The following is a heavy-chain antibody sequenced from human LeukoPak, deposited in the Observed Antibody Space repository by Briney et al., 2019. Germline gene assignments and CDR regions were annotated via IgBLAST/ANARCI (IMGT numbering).Heavy chain of an antibody. D-gene: IGHD3-22*01. J-gene: IGHJ4*02. CDR1: GFTFNDYG. CDR2: IRYDGSVT. V-gene: IGHV3-30*02. CDR3: GKNLHGGAQIVLATTVDY. Sequence: PGGSLRLSCAASGFTFNDYGLHWVHQAPGKGLEWVAFIRYDGSVTYYGDSVKGRFTISKDNSKNTLYLEINSLRSEDSAMYYCGKNLHGGAQIVLATTVDYWGQGTLVTVSS.